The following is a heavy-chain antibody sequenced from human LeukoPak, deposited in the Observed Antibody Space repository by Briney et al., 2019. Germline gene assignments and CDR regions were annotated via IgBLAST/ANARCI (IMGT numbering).Heavy chain of an antibody. CDR3: ARPQDIVVVVAATSIDY. CDR1: GFTSSSYT. CDR2: IIISSSYI. V-gene: IGHV3-21*01. D-gene: IGHD2-15*01. J-gene: IGHJ4*02. Sequence: GGSLRLSCAASGFTSSSYTINWVRQPQGKGLKWSSPIIISSSYIYYADSVKGRFTISRDNAKNSLYLQMNSLRAEDTAVYYCARPQDIVVVVAATSIDYWGQGTLVTVSS.